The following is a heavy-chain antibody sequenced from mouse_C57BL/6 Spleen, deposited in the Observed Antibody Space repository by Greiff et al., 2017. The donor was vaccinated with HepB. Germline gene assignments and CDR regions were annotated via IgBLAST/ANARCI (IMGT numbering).Heavy chain of an antibody. D-gene: IGHD1-1*01. V-gene: IGHV1-18*01. J-gene: IGHJ4*01. Sequence: EVQVVESGPELVKPGASVKIPCKASGYTFTDYNMDWVKQSHGKSLEWIGDINPNNGGTSYNQKFKGKATLTVDKSSSTAYMELRSLTSEDTAVYYCARDGSSSDAMDYWGQGTSVTVSS. CDR2: INPNNGGT. CDR3: ARDGSSSDAMDY. CDR1: GYTFTDYN.